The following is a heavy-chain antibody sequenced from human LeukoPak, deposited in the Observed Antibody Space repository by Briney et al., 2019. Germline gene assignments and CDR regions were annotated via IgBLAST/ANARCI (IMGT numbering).Heavy chain of an antibody. D-gene: IGHD3-22*01. CDR3: ARLPADDSSGYYHDY. CDR1: GYTFTGYY. Sequence: ASVTVSCKASGYTFTGYYMHWVRQAPGQGLEWMGWINPNSGGTNYAQKFQGRVTMTRDTSISTAYMELSRLRSDDTAVYYCARLPADDSSGYYHDYWGQGTLVTVSS. CDR2: INPNSGGT. J-gene: IGHJ4*02. V-gene: IGHV1-2*02.